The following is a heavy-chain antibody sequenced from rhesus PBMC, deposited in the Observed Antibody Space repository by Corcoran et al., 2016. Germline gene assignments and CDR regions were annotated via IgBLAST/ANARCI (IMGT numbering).Heavy chain of an antibody. CDR2: ISYSGST. Sequence: QLQLQESGPGLVKPSETLSLTCAVSGYSISSGYGWSWIRQPPGKGLEWIGYISYSGSTSYNPSLKRRVTISRDTSKNQFSLKLRSVTAADTAVYYCARGSTVLVVVATDAFDFWGQGLRVTVSS. CDR3: ARGSTVLVVVATDAFDF. CDR1: GYSISSGYG. J-gene: IGHJ3*01. V-gene: IGHV4-122*02. D-gene: IGHD2-21*01.